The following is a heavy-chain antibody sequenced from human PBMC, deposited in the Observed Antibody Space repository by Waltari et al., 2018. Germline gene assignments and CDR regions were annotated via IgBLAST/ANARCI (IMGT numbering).Heavy chain of an antibody. D-gene: IGHD1-1*01. CDR3: ARPQRRGKPSAGFDV. Sequence: QVQLQESGPGLVKPSETPSLTCSVSGGSISSYYWAWIRQPPGKGLEWIGYVYFTGTTNYNPSLRTRLTISVDTSKNQFSLKLTSLTAADTAVYYCARPQRRGKPSAGFDVWGQGTMVTVSS. CDR1: GGSISSYY. V-gene: IGHV4-59*01. CDR2: VYFTGTT. J-gene: IGHJ3*01.